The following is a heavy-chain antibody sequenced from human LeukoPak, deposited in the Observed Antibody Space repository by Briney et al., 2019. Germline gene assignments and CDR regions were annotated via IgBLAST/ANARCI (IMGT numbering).Heavy chain of an antibody. CDR2: IYYSWST. Sequence: SETLSLTCTVSSASISSSRYYWGWIRQSPGKGLEWLGSIYYSWSTYYDPSLKSRVTISVDTSKNQVSLNLTSVTAADTAVYYCARAVEMSTIRPGFDFWGQGALVTVSS. J-gene: IGHJ4*02. CDR3: ARAVEMSTIRPGFDF. CDR1: SASISSSRYY. V-gene: IGHV4-39*01. D-gene: IGHD5-24*01.